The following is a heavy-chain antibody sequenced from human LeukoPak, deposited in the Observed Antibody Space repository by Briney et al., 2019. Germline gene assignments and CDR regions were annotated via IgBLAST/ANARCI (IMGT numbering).Heavy chain of an antibody. D-gene: IGHD3-22*01. Sequence: SQTLSLTCIVSGGSISSGGYYWSWIRQPPGKGLEWIGYIYHSGSTYYNPSLKSRVTISVDRSKNQFSLKLSSVTAADTAVYYCARNRINYYDSKGYYFDYWGQGTLVTVSS. J-gene: IGHJ4*02. V-gene: IGHV4-30-2*01. CDR1: GGSISSGGYY. CDR2: IYHSGST. CDR3: ARNRINYYDSKGYYFDY.